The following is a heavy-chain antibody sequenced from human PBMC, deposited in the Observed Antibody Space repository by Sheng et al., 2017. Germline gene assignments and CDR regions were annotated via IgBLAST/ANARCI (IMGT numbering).Heavy chain of an antibody. D-gene: IGHD2-15*01. J-gene: IGHJ5*02. V-gene: IGHV4-34*01. CDR2: INHSGST. CDR1: GGSFSGYY. Sequence: QVQLQQWGAGMLKPSETLSLTCAVYGGSFSGYYWSWIRQPPGKGLEWIGEINHSGSTNYNPSLKSRVTISVDTSKNQFSLKLSSVTAADTAVYYCARRGGRRKATWFDPWGQGTLVTGLL. CDR3: ARRGGRRKATWFDP.